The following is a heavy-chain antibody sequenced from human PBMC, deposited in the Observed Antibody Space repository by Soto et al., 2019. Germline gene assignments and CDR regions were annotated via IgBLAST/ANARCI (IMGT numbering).Heavy chain of an antibody. CDR2: IYYSGST. CDR3: ARGPLPYPTDDY. D-gene: IGHD1-26*01. CDR1: GGSISSGDYY. J-gene: IGHJ4*02. Sequence: KPSETLSLTCTVSGGSISSGDYYWSWIRQPPGKGLEWIGYIYYSGSTYYNPSLKSRVTISVDTSKNQFSLKLSSVTAADTAVYYCARGPLPYPTDDYWGQGTLVTVSS. V-gene: IGHV4-30-4*01.